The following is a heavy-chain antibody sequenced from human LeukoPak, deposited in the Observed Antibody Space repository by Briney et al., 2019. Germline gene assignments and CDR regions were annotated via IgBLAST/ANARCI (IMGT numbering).Heavy chain of an antibody. V-gene: IGHV3-21*01. CDR2: ISSSSSYI. CDR1: GFTFSSYS. Sequence: PGGSLRLSCAASGFTFSSYSMNWVRQAPGMGLEWVSSISSSSSYIYYADSVKGRFTISRDNAKNSLYLQMNSLRGEDTAVYYCARDGVGDIVATITTFDYWGQGTLVTVSS. CDR3: ARDGVGDIVATITTFDY. D-gene: IGHD5-12*01. J-gene: IGHJ4*02.